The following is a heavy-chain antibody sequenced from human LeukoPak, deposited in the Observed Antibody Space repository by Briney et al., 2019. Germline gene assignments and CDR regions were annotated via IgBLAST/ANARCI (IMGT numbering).Heavy chain of an antibody. CDR3: ANTWATVAIGY. V-gene: IGHV3-30*18. J-gene: IGHJ4*02. CDR1: GFTFSSYG. CDR2: ISYDGSNK. D-gene: IGHD6-19*01. Sequence: PGGSLRPSCAASGFTFSSYGMHWVRQAPGKGLEWVAVISYDGSNKYYADSVKGRFTISRDNSKNTLYLQMNSLRAEDTAVYYCANTWATVAIGYWGQGTLVTVSS.